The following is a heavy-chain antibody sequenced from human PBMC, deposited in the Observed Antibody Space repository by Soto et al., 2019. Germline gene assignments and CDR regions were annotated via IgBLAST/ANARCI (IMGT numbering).Heavy chain of an antibody. CDR3: ANGGAWGTAMGYYYYYGMLV. Sequence: GGSLRLSCAASGFTFDDYTMHWVRQAPGKGLEWVSLISWDGGSTYYADSVKGRFTISRDNSKNSLYLQMNSLRTEDTALYYCANGGAWGTAMGYYYYYGMLVWCQATTVSVS. D-gene: IGHD5-18*01. CDR1: GFTFDDYT. J-gene: IGHJ6*02. V-gene: IGHV3-43*01. CDR2: ISWDGGST.